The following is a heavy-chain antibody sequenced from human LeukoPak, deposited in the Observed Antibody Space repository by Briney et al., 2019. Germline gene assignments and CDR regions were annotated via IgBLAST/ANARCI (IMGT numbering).Heavy chain of an antibody. CDR2: VNPNSGDT. D-gene: IGHD1-1*01. Sequence: ASVKVSCKASGYTFTGYYIHWVRQAPGQGLEWMGWVNPNSGDTHLAQKFQGRVTMTRDTSINTAYMELGSLSPDDTAVYYCAGVPSTGSFDYWGQGTLVTVSS. CDR1: GYTFTGYY. CDR3: AGVPSTGSFDY. J-gene: IGHJ4*02. V-gene: IGHV1-2*02.